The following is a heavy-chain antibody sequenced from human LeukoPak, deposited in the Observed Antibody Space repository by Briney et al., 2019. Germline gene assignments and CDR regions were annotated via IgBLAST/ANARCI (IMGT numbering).Heavy chain of an antibody. J-gene: IGHJ4*02. V-gene: IGHV1-8*01. CDR1: GYTFTSYD. CDR2: MNPNSGNT. CDR3: ARESGSSNFDY. Sequence: ASVKVSCKTSGYTFTSYDINWVRQATGQGLEWLGWMNPNSGNTGYAQKFQGRVTMTRNTSISTAYMELSSLRSEDTAVYYCARESGSSNFDYWGQGTLVTVSS. D-gene: IGHD1-26*01.